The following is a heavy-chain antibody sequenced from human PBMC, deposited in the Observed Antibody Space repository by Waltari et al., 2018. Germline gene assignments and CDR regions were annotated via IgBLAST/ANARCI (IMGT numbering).Heavy chain of an antibody. J-gene: IGHJ4*02. CDR1: GLGVRDNY. Sequence: EVQLVESGGGLVQPGGSLRLSGAASGLGVRDNYMGWVRQAPGKGLEWVSVIYGGGSTNYADSGKGRFTISRDNSKNTVHLQMNSLRAEDTAVYYCARDWNGDYVVENWGQGTLVTVSS. V-gene: IGHV3-66*01. D-gene: IGHD4-17*01. CDR2: IYGGGST. CDR3: ARDWNGDYVVEN.